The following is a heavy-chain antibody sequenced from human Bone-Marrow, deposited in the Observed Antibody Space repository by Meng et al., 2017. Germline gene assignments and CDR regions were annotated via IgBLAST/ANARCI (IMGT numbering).Heavy chain of an antibody. CDR2: IYYSGTT. J-gene: IGHJ5*02. Sequence: VQLQESGPGLVKPSQTLSLTCTVSGGSISSGCYYWSWIRQHPGKGLEWIGYIYYSGTTYYNPSLSSLVTISVDTSKNQFSLNLSSVTAADTAVYYCARDIRQGGNIWFDPWGQGTLVTVSS. CDR1: GGSISSGCYY. V-gene: IGHV4-31*01. CDR3: ARDIRQGGNIWFDP. D-gene: IGHD3-16*01.